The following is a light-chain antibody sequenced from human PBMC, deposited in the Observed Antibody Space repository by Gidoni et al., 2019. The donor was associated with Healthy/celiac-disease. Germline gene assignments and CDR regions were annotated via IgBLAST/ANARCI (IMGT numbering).Light chain of an antibody. CDR1: QSVSSSY. CDR2: GAS. V-gene: IGKV3-20*01. CDR3: QQYGSSPWT. Sequence: ELVLTQSPGTLSLSQGERATLSCRASQSVSSSYLAWYQQKPGQAPRLLIYGASSRATGIPDRFSGSGSGTDFTLTISRLEPEDFAVYYCQQYGSSPWTFXQXTKVEIK. J-gene: IGKJ1*01.